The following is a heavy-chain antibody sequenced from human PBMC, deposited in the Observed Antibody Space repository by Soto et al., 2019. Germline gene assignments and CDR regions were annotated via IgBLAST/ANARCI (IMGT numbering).Heavy chain of an antibody. CDR1: GGSISSYY. D-gene: IGHD6-13*01. Sequence: HVQLQESGPGLVKPSEPLSLTCTASGGSISSYYWSWIRQPPGKGLEWIGYIYYSGSTNYNPSLKSRVTISVDTSKNQFSLKLSSVTAADTAVYYCARQGSWSLDYWGQGTLVTVSS. CDR2: IYYSGST. V-gene: IGHV4-59*08. CDR3: ARQGSWSLDY. J-gene: IGHJ4*02.